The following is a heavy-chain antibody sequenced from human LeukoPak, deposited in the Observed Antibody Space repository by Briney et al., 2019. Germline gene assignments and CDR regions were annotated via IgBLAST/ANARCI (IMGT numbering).Heavy chain of an antibody. V-gene: IGHV1-69*13. J-gene: IGHJ4*02. CDR1: GGTFSSFT. Sequence: ASVKVSCKASGGTFSSFTISWVRQAPGQGLEWMGGIIPIFGTANFAQKFQGRVSITADESTSTVYMELSSLRSEDTAVYYCAREWGHDGSGYYYAYWGQGTLVTVSS. CDR3: AREWGHDGSGYYYAY. D-gene: IGHD3-22*01. CDR2: IIPIFGTA.